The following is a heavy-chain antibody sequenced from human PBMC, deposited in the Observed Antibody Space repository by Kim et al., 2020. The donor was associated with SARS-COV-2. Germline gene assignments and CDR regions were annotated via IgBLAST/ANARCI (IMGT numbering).Heavy chain of an antibody. CDR1: GGSISSSSYY. V-gene: IGHV4-39*01. J-gene: IGHJ6*02. Sequence: SETLSLTCTVSGGSISSSSYYWGWIRQPPGKGLEWIGSIYYSGSTYYNPSLKSRVTISVDTSKNQFSLKLSSVTAADTAVYYCASHKDESGSHTRYYYYYGMDVGGQGTTVTVSS. D-gene: IGHD1-26*01. CDR3: ASHKDESGSHTRYYYYYGMDV. CDR2: IYYSGST.